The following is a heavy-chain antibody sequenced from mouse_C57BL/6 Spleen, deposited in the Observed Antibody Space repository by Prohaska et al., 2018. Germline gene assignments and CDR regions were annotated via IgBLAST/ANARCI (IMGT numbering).Heavy chain of an antibody. V-gene: IGHV5-17*01. J-gene: IGHJ2*01. D-gene: IGHD2-9*01. CDR3: ARPTMVTKNYFDY. CDR2: ISCGSSTI. Sequence: NLPCAAFESTFSAYGIPRVRLAPVSGLEWLAYISCGSSTIYYPYTVKGRFTISRDNAKNTLFLQMTSLRSEDTAMYYCARPTMVTKNYFDYWGQGTTLTVSS. CDR1: ESTFSAYG.